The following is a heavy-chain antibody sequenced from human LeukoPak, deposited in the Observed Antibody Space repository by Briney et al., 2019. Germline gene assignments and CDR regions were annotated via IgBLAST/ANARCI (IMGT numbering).Heavy chain of an antibody. CDR3: ARDRQGHGSGYYLYDVFDI. D-gene: IGHD3-22*01. V-gene: IGHV3-11*01. CDR2: ISSSGSTI. J-gene: IGHJ3*02. CDR1: GFTFSDYY. Sequence: GGSLRLSCAASGFTFSDYYMSWIRQAPGEGLEWVSYISSSGSTIYYADSVKGRFTISRDNAKNSLYLQMNSLRAEDTAVYYCARDRQGHGSGYYLYDVFDIWGQGTMVTVSS.